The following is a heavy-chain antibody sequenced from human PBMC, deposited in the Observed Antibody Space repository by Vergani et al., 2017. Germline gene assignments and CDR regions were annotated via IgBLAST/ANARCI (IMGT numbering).Heavy chain of an antibody. J-gene: IGHJ6*03. CDR3: AGGRRTIIRWYYYYMDV. CDR2: IIPIFGTA. CDR1: GGTFSSYA. V-gene: IGHV1-69*01. D-gene: IGHD2-8*01. Sequence: QVQLVQSGAEVKKPGSSVKVSCKASGGTFSSYAISWVRQAPGQGLEWMGGIIPIFGTANYAQKFQGRVTITADESTSTAYMELSSLRSEDTAVYYCAGGRRTIIRWYYYYMDVWGKGTTVTVSS.